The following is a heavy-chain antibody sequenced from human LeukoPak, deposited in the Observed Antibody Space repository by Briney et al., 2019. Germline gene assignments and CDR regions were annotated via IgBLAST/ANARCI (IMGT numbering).Heavy chain of an antibody. D-gene: IGHD1-26*01. CDR1: GFTFSNYR. CDR3: AREDSGSYDPGSFDI. CDR2: ISVTSSYI. Sequence: GRSLRLSCAASGFTFSNYRMNWVREAPGKGLERGSSISVTSSYIYYADSVKGRFTISRDNANSSLSLQMHSLRAEDTSVYYCAREDSGSYDPGSFDIWGQGTLVTVSS. V-gene: IGHV3-21*01. J-gene: IGHJ3*02.